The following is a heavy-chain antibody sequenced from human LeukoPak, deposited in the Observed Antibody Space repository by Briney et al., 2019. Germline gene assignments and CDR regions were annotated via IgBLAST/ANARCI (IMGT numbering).Heavy chain of an antibody. CDR2: IYSGDST. V-gene: IGHV3-53*04. D-gene: IGHD1-7*01. CDR3: ARVGKWNYAFEY. CDR1: GFTVSSNY. Sequence: GGSLRLSCAASGFTVSSNYMSWVRQAPGKGREWVSVIYSGDSTYYADSVRGRFTISRHNFKNTLYLQMNSLRAEDTAVYYCARVGKWNYAFEYWGQGTLVTVSS. J-gene: IGHJ4*02.